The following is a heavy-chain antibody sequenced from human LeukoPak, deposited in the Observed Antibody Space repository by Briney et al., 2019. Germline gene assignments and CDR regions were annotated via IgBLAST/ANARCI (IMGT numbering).Heavy chain of an antibody. D-gene: IGHD2-15*01. CDR2: IYYGGST. CDR1: GDSMTSSNHY. Sequence: SEALSLTCTVSGDSMTSSNHYWVWIRQPPGKGLEWIGSIYYGGSTYYNPSLKSRVTISQDTYKIQFSLKVNTVTAADTAVYHCARRSHCTGDSCYPVWGQGTTVTVSS. V-gene: IGHV4-39*01. CDR3: ARRSHCTGDSCYPV. J-gene: IGHJ6*02.